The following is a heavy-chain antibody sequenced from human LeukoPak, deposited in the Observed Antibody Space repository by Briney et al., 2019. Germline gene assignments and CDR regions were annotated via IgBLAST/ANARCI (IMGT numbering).Heavy chain of an antibody. D-gene: IGHD3-3*01. V-gene: IGHV1-69*04. CDR1: GYTFTGYY. CDR2: IIPILGIA. J-gene: IGHJ4*02. CDR3: ARDGLRSYYDFWSGPTYFDY. Sequence: SVKVSCKASGYTFTGYYMHWVRQAPGQGLEWMGRIIPILGIANYAQKFQGRVTITADKSTSTAYMELSSLRSEDTAVYYCARDGLRSYYDFWSGPTYFDYWGQGTLVTVSS.